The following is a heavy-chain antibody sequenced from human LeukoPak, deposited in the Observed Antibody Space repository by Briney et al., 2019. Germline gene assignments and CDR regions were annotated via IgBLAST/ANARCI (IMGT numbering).Heavy chain of an antibody. CDR2: ISYDGSNK. D-gene: IGHD1-26*01. CDR3: AKHPAPVGATAFDI. Sequence: GGSLRLSCAASGFTFSSYAMSWVRQAPGKGLEWVAVISYDGSNKYYADSVKGRFTISRDNSKNTLYLQINSLRAEDTAVYYCAKHPAPVGATAFDIWGQGTMVTVSS. CDR1: GFTFSSYA. V-gene: IGHV3-30*18. J-gene: IGHJ3*02.